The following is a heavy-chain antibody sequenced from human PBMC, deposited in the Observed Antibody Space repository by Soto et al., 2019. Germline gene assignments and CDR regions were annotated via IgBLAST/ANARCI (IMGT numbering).Heavy chain of an antibody. CDR2: IKSDGTEK. D-gene: IGHD3-3*01. CDR1: GFTFRNYY. Sequence: EVQLVESGGGLVQPGGSLRLSCAASGFTFRNYYMNWVRQAPGKGLEWVAKIKSDGTEKYYVDSVKGRFTISRDNAENSLYRKMNGLRAEDTAVYYCAGGGWDFSSDYSGGRFDYWGQGTLVTVSS. J-gene: IGHJ4*02. CDR3: AGGGWDFSSDYSGGRFDY. V-gene: IGHV3-7*03.